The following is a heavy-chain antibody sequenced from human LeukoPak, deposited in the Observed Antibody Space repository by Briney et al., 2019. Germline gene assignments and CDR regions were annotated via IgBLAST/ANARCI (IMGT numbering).Heavy chain of an antibody. Sequence: PGGSLRLSCAASGFTFSSYSMNWVRQAPGKGLEWVSVIYSGGSTYYADSVKGRFTISRDNSKNTLYLQMNSLRAEDTAVYYCASPGAMYYDSSGHLHWGQGTLVTVSS. CDR3: ASPGAMYYDSSGHLH. J-gene: IGHJ4*02. CDR1: GFTFSSYS. D-gene: IGHD3-22*01. CDR2: IYSGGST. V-gene: IGHV3-66*01.